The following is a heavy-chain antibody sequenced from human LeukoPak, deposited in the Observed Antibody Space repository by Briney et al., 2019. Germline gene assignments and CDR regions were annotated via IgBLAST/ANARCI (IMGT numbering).Heavy chain of an antibody. J-gene: IGHJ4*02. Sequence: ASVKVSCKASGYTFASQYMHWVRQAPGQGLEWMGIINPSGGSTTYAQKFQGRVTMTRDTSTSTVYMELSSLRSDDTAVYYCARAVAAGRRFDYWGQGTLVTVSS. CDR1: GYTFASQY. D-gene: IGHD6-13*01. V-gene: IGHV1-46*01. CDR3: ARAVAAGRRFDY. CDR2: INPSGGST.